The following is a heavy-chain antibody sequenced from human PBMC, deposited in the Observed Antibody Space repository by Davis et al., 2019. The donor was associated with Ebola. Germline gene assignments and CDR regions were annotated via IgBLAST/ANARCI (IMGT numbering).Heavy chain of an antibody. D-gene: IGHD3-10*01. CDR3: ARDRGNFDY. CDR1: GYTFTNYY. J-gene: IGHJ4*02. V-gene: IGHV7-4-1*02. CDR2: INTNTGNP. Sequence: AASVTVSRMASGYTFTNYYMHWVRQAAGQGLERMGWINTNTGNPTYAQGLTGRFVFSLDTSVSTTYLQISSLKAEDTAIYYCARDRGNFDYWGQGTLVTVSS.